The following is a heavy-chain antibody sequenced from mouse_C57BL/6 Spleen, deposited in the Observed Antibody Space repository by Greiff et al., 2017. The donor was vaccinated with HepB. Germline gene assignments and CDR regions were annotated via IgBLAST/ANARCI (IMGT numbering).Heavy chain of an antibody. J-gene: IGHJ2*01. CDR3: ARERGNY. CDR1: GYAFTNYL. V-gene: IGHV1-54*01. Sequence: VKLMESGAELVRPGTSVKVSCKASGYAFTNYLIEWVKQRPGQGLEWIGVINPGSGGTNYNEKFKGKATLTADKSSSTAYMQLSSLTSEDSAVYFCARERGNYWGQGTTLTVSS. CDR2: INPGSGGT.